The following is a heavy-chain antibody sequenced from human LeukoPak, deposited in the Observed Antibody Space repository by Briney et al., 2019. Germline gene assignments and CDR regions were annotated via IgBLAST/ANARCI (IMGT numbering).Heavy chain of an antibody. CDR3: ASGGYYPYWYFDL. CDR2: IYTSGST. Sequence: SETLSLTCTVSGGSISSYYWSWIRQPAGKGLEWIGRIYTSGSTNYNPSLKSRVTISVDTSKNQFSLKLSSVTAADTAVYYCASGGYYPYWYFDLWGRGTLVTVSS. V-gene: IGHV4-4*07. J-gene: IGHJ2*01. CDR1: GGSISSYY. D-gene: IGHD3-10*01.